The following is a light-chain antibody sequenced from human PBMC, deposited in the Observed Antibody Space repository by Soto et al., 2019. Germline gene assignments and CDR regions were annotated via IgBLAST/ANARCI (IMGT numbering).Light chain of an antibody. CDR3: SSHAGSSAFYV. CDR1: SSDIGAYDY. V-gene: IGLV2-14*01. Sequence: QSALTQPASVSGSPGQSITISCTGTSSDIGAYDYVSWYQQYPGRVPKLLIHEVTNRPSGASDRFSGSKSGNTASLTISGLQTEDEADYYCSSHAGSSAFYVFGTGTKLTVL. J-gene: IGLJ1*01. CDR2: EVT.